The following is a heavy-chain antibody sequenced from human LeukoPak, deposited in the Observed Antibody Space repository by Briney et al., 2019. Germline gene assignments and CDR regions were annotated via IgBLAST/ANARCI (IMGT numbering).Heavy chain of an antibody. CDR1: GYTFISYD. CDR2: MNPNSGNT. J-gene: IGHJ4*02. CDR3: ARRRGSCSGGDCYHVDY. D-gene: IGHD2-15*01. V-gene: IGHV1-8*01. Sequence: ASVKVSCKASGYTFISYDINWVRQATGQGLEWMGWMNPNSGNTGYAQKFQGRVTMTRNTSISTAYMELSSLRSGDTAVYYCARRRGSCSGGDCYHVDYWGQGTLVTVSS.